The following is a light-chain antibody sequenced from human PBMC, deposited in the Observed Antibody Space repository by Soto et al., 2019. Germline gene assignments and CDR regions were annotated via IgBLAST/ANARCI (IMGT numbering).Light chain of an antibody. CDR2: DAS. J-gene: IGKJ5*01. Sequence: IVLTQSPGTLSLSPGARATLSCRASQSVPKSYLAWYQQRPGQAPTLLIYDASNRATGIPDRFSGSESGTDFTLTISRLEAEDFAVYFCHQYAWSPLTFGQGTRLEIK. CDR1: QSVPKSY. V-gene: IGKV3-20*01. CDR3: HQYAWSPLT.